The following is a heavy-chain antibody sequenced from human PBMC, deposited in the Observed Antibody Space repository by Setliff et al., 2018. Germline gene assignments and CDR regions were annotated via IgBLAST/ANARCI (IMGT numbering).Heavy chain of an antibody. J-gene: IGHJ4*02. V-gene: IGHV4-34*01. Sequence: SETLSLTCSVYGESFSNNYWSWIRQTPGKGLEWIGESNHGGSTSYHPSLKSRLTMSVDTSKNQFSLKLTSVTAADTAVYSCARDAGYRSGTWALDYWGQGTLVTVSS. CDR3: ARDAGYRSGTWALDY. CDR2: SNHGGST. D-gene: IGHD3-16*02. CDR1: GESFSNNY.